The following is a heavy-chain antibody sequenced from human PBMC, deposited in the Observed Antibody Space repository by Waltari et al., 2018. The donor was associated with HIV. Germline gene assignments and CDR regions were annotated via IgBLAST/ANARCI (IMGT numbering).Heavy chain of an antibody. CDR1: GDTVADSS. CDR2: ISPNTGGT. CDR3: AREKRLGLDGMDV. V-gene: IGHV1-2*02. Sequence: QLQMGQSGTEVNKPGDSVKVSCGASGDTVADSSIHWMRQAPGQGLELMGWISPNTGGTNYPQNFQGRVTLTRDTSISTVFLELRSLRSDDSAIYYCAREKRLGLDGMDVWGPGTTVIVSS. J-gene: IGHJ6*02. D-gene: IGHD6-19*01.